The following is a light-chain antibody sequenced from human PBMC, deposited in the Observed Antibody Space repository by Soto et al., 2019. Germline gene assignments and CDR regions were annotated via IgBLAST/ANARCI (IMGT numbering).Light chain of an antibody. Sequence: DIQMTQSPSSLSASVGDRVTITCQASQDITNSLNWYQQRPGKAPKLLMYDASDLETGVPSRFSGSGSGTDFTFTISSLQPEDIATYYCQQYENLPYTFGQGTKLEIK. CDR2: DAS. V-gene: IGKV1-33*01. CDR1: QDITNS. CDR3: QQYENLPYT. J-gene: IGKJ2*01.